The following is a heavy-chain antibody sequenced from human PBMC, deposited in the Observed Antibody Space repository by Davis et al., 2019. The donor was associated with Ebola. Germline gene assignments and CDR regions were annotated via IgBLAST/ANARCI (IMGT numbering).Heavy chain of an antibody. D-gene: IGHD3-10*01. CDR2: INHSGST. CDR1: GGSFSGYY. CDR3: ARAGVYRPYFFDY. J-gene: IGHJ4*02. Sequence: PSETLSLTCAVYGGSFSGYYWSWIRQPPGKGLEWIGEINHSGSTNYNPSLKSRVTISVDTSKNQFSLKLSSVTAADTAVYYCARAGVYRPYFFDYWGQGTLVTVSS. V-gene: IGHV4-34*01.